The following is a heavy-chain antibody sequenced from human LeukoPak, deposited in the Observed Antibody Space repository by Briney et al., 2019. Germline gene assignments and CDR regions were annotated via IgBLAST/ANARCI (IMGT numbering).Heavy chain of an antibody. CDR3: ARDPGYCSSTSCYDDAFDI. D-gene: IGHD2-2*01. CDR1: GFTFSSYW. V-gene: IGHV3-7*01. Sequence: GGSLRLSCAASGFTFSSYWMSWVRQAPGKGQEWVANIKQDGSEKYYVDSVKGRFTISRDNAKNSLYLQMNSLRAEDTAVYYCARDPGYCSSTSCYDDAFDIWGQGTMVTVSS. J-gene: IGHJ3*02. CDR2: IKQDGSEK.